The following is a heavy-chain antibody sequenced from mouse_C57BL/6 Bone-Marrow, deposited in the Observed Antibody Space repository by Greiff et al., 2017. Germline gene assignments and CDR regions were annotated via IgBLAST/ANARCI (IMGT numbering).Heavy chain of an antibody. V-gene: IGHV3-6*01. D-gene: IGHD2-3*01. J-gene: IGHJ2*01. CDR1: GYSITSGYY. Sequence: EVQLQQSGPGLVKPSQSLSLTCSVTGYSITSGYYWNWIRQFPGNKLEWMGYISYDGSNNYNPSLKNRISITRDTSKNQFFLKLNSVTTEDTATYYCARADDGYFDYWGQGTTLTVSS. CDR3: ARADDGYFDY. CDR2: ISYDGSN.